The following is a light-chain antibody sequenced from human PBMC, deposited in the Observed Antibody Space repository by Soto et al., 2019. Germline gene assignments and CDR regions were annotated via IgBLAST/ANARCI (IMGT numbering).Light chain of an antibody. J-gene: IGLJ1*01. CDR1: GSNIGAGYD. V-gene: IGLV1-40*01. CDR2: ANT. Sequence: QSVLTQPPSVSGAPGQRVTISCTGSGSNIGAGYDIHWYQQVPGTAPKPLIYANTNRASGVPDRFSGSKSGTSASLAITGLHAEDEADYYCQSYDTSLSGYVFGPGTKLTVL. CDR3: QSYDTSLSGYV.